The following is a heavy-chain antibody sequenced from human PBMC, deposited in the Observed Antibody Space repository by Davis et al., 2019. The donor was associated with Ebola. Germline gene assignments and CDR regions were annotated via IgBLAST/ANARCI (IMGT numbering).Heavy chain of an antibody. V-gene: IGHV1-46*01. CDR1: GYTFTSYY. J-gene: IGHJ4*02. D-gene: IGHD3-16*01. Sequence: AASVKVSCKASGYTFTSYYMHWVRQAPGQGLEWMGVINPSGGNTNYAQKFQGRVTMTRDTSTSTVYMELSSLRSEDTAVYYCARDRRKRGREDYFDYWGQGTLVTVSS. CDR3: ARDRRKRGREDYFDY. CDR2: INPSGGNT.